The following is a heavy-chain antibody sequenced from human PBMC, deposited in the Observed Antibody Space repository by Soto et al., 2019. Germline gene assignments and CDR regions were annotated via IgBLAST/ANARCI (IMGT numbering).Heavy chain of an antibody. D-gene: IGHD5-12*01. Sequence: EASVKVSCKASGYTFTSYAMHWVRQAPGQRLEWMGWINAGNGNTKYSQKFQGRVTITRDTSASTAYMELSSLRSEDTAVYYCARAKGDIVVTTRYWYFDLWGRGTLVT. CDR2: INAGNGNT. J-gene: IGHJ2*01. CDR1: GYTFTSYA. V-gene: IGHV1-3*01. CDR3: ARAKGDIVVTTRYWYFDL.